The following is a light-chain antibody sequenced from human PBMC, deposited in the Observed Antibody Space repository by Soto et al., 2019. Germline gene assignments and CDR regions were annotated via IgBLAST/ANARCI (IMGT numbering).Light chain of an antibody. V-gene: IGLV2-8*01. CDR2: EVN. CDR1: SSDVGGYNY. J-gene: IGLJ1*01. CDR3: SSYAGSSNV. Sequence: QSVLAQPPSASGSPGQSVAISCTGTSSDVGGYNYVSWYQQHPGKAPKLMIYEVNKRPSGVPDRFSGSKSGNTASLTVSGLQAEDEADYYCSSYAGSSNVFGTATQATVL.